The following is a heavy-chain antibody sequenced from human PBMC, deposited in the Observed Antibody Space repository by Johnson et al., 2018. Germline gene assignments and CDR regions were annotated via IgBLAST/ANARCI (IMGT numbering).Heavy chain of an antibody. V-gene: IGHV3-30*03. CDR1: GFTFSSYG. CDR2: ISYEGSNK. Sequence: QVQLVQSGGGVVQPGRSLRLSCAASGFTFSSYGMHWVRQAPGKGLEWVAVISYEGSNKYYADSVKGRFTISRDNAKNSLYLQMNSLRAEDTAVYYCARDHDYGDYRVSYYYGMDVWGQGTTVTVSS. CDR3: ARDHDYGDYRVSYYYGMDV. J-gene: IGHJ6*02. D-gene: IGHD4-17*01.